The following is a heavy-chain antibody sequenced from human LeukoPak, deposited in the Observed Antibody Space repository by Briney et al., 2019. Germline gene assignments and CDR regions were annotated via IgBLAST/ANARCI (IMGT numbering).Heavy chain of an antibody. CDR3: ARPTFGVVINGMDV. J-gene: IGHJ6*02. V-gene: IGHV1-24*01. CDR1: GYTLTELS. CDR2: FDPEDGET. Sequence: ASVKVSCKVSGYTLTELSMHWVRQAPGKGLEWMGGFDPEDGETIYAQKFQGRVTMTEDTSTDTAYMELSSLRSEDTAVYYCARPTFGVVINGMDVWGQGTTVTVSS. D-gene: IGHD3-3*01.